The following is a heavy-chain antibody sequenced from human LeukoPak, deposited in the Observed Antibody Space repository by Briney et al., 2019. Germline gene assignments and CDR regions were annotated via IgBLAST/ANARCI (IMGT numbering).Heavy chain of an antibody. V-gene: IGHV3-11*01. CDR2: ISSSGSDK. CDR1: GFTFSDYY. Sequence: GGSLRLSCAASGFTFSDYYMSWIRQAPGKGLEWVSYISSSGSDKYYADSVKGRFTISRDNAKNSLYLQMNSLRAEDTAVYYCARERRYSDNQARNWFDPWGQGTLVTVSS. D-gene: IGHD3-9*01. CDR3: ARERRYSDNQARNWFDP. J-gene: IGHJ5*02.